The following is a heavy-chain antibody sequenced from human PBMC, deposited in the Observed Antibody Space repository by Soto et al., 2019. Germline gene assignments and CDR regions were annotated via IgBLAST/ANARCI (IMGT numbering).Heavy chain of an antibody. J-gene: IGHJ4*02. CDR1: GFTSSSYA. V-gene: IGHV3-23*01. D-gene: IGHD2-2*01. Sequence: QPGGSLRLSCAASGFTSSSYAMSWVRQAPGKGLEWVSAISGSGGSTYYADSVKGRFTNSRDNSKNSLYLQMNSLRAEDTAVYYCAKRPPLLGCSSTSCYVPFDYWGQGTLVTVSS. CDR2: ISGSGGST. CDR3: AKRPPLLGCSSTSCYVPFDY.